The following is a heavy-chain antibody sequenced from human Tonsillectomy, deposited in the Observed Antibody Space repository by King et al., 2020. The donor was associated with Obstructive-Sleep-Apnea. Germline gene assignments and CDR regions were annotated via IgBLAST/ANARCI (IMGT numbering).Heavy chain of an antibody. J-gene: IGHJ3*02. CDR1: GFTFSSYA. CDR3: AKDHTYYDFWSGYSQPYDAFDI. V-gene: IGHV3-23*04. D-gene: IGHD3-3*01. CDR2: ISGSGGRT. Sequence: VQLVESGGGLVQPGGSLRLSCAASGFTFSSYAMSWVRQAPGKGLEWVSAISGSGGRTYYADSVKGRFTISRDNSKNTLYLQMNSLRAEDTAVYYCAKDHTYYDFWSGYSQPYDAFDIWGQGTMVTVSS.